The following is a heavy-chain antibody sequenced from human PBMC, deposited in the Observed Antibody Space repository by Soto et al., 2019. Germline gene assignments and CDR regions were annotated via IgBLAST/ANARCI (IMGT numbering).Heavy chain of an antibody. CDR2: ISWNSGTT. CDR1: GFTFDDYG. J-gene: IGHJ4*02. V-gene: IGHV3-9*01. D-gene: IGHD3-10*01. CDR3: AKSMLWFGEFDL. Sequence: EVQLVESGGALVQPGKSLTLSCAASGFTFDDYGMHWVRQAPGKGLEWVSGISWNSGTTDYADSVKGRFTISRDNARNSLFLQMNSLRPEDTALYYCAKSMLWFGEFDLWGRGTLVTVSS.